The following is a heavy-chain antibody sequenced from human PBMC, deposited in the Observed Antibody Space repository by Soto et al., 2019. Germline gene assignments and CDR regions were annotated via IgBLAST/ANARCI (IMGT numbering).Heavy chain of an antibody. Sequence: QVQLVQSGAEVKKPGSSVKVSCKASGGTFSSYAISWVRQAPGQGLEWMGGIIPIFGTANYAQKFQGRVTITADESPSTAYMELSSLRSEDTAVYYCARYGKLERRFEGFDYWGQGTLVTVSS. CDR3: ARYGKLERRFEGFDY. CDR2: IIPIFGTA. D-gene: IGHD1-1*01. J-gene: IGHJ4*02. CDR1: GGTFSSYA. V-gene: IGHV1-69*12.